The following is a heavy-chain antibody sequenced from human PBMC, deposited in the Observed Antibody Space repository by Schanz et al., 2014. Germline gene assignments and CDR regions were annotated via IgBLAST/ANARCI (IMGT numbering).Heavy chain of an antibody. Sequence: QVQLVQSGAEVKKPGASVKVSCKASGYTFTSYGITWVRQAPGQGLEWMGKINPSSGTTRIALNFQGSLTVTRDTSTSTVNMELSSLRSEATSVYYCARGGFFDSTGFDSWGQGTLVTVSS. D-gene: IGHD3-22*01. CDR3: ARGGFFDSTGFDS. CDR1: GYTFTSYG. CDR2: INPSSGTT. J-gene: IGHJ4*02. V-gene: IGHV1-46*03.